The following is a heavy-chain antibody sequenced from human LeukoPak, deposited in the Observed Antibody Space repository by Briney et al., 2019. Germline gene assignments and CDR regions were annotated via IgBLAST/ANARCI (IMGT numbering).Heavy chain of an antibody. CDR3: ARGLAVSIYYFDY. CDR1: GGSLTTYY. CDR2: IYTSGTT. V-gene: IGHV4-4*07. D-gene: IGHD3-16*02. J-gene: IGHJ4*02. Sequence: SETLPLTCTVSGGSLTTYYWNWIRQPAGKGLEWIGRIYTSGTTNYNPSLKSRVTMSVDTSENQFSLKLTSVTAADTAVYYCARGLAVSIYYFDYWGQGTLVTVSS.